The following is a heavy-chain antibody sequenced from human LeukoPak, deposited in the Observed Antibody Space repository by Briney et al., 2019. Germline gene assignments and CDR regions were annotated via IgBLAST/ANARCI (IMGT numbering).Heavy chain of an antibody. CDR1: GFTFSSYA. Sequence: GRSLRLSCAASGFTFSSYAMHWVRQAPGKGLEWVAVISYDGSNKYYADSVKGRFTISRDNSKNTLYLQMNSLRAEDTAVYYCARDGTDSSGRLFDYWGQGTLVTVSS. J-gene: IGHJ4*02. CDR2: ISYDGSNK. CDR3: ARDGTDSSGRLFDY. D-gene: IGHD3-22*01. V-gene: IGHV3-30-3*01.